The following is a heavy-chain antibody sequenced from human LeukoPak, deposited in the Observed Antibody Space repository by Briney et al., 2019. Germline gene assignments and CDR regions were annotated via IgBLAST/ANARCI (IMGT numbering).Heavy chain of an antibody. J-gene: IGHJ3*01. Sequence: GGSLRLSCAASGFTFSSYWMSWVRQAPGKGPEFVANIKEDGSEKSYVDSVKGRFTISRDNAKKSVSLQMSSLRVEDTAVYYCARDPGHSAFDVWGQGAMVIVSP. V-gene: IGHV3-7*01. CDR1: GFTFSSYW. CDR2: IKEDGSEK. CDR3: ARDPGHSAFDV.